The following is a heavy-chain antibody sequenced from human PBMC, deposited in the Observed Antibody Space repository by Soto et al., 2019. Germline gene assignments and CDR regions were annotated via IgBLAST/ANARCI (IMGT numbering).Heavy chain of an antibody. Sequence: PWETLSLTCTVSGGSISSSYWSWIRQPPGKGLEWIGYIYYSGSTNYNPSLKSRVTISVDTSRIQFSLKLTSVTAADTAVYYCATSKIWFGELSPDYYGLDVWGQGTTVTVSS. CDR3: ATSKIWFGELSPDYYGLDV. D-gene: IGHD3-10*01. CDR1: GGSISSSY. CDR2: IYYSGST. V-gene: IGHV4-59*01. J-gene: IGHJ6*02.